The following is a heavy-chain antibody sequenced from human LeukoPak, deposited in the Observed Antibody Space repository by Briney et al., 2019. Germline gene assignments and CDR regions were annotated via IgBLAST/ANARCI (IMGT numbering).Heavy chain of an antibody. D-gene: IGHD3-10*01. CDR2: ISSSSSTI. CDR1: GFTFSSYS. Sequence: GGSLRLSCAASGFTFSSYSMNWVRQAPGKGLEWVSYISSSSSTIYYADSVKGRFTISRDNSKNTLYLQMNSLRAEDTAVYYCAKPPYYYGSGSYYNEGMVLDYWGQGTLVTVSS. J-gene: IGHJ4*02. CDR3: AKPPYYYGSGSYYNEGMVLDY. V-gene: IGHV3-48*01.